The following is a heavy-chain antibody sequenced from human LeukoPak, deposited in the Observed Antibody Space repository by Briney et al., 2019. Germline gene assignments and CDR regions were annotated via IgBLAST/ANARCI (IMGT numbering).Heavy chain of an antibody. V-gene: IGHV3-30*18. CDR2: ISYDGTNK. J-gene: IGHJ4*02. CDR3: AKDRSGMGYYFDF. Sequence: GGSLRLSCAVSGFTFNTYGIHWVRQTPNKGLEWVALISYDGTNKYYADSVKGRFTISRDNSKNTLYLQTDSLRAEDTAVYYCAKDRSGMGYYFDFWGQGTLVTVSS. D-gene: IGHD1-26*01. CDR1: GFTFNTYG.